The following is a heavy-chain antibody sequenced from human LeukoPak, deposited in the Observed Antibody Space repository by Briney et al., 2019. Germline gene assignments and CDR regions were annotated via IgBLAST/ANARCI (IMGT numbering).Heavy chain of an antibody. CDR3: ARSPYYDILTGSRGTFDY. J-gene: IGHJ4*02. V-gene: IGHV2-5*02. CDR1: GFSPSTSGVG. Sequence: SGPTLVNPTQTLTLTCTFSGFSPSTSGVGVGWIRQPPGKALEWLALIYWDDDKRYSPSLKSRLTITKDTSKNQVVLTMTNMDPVDTATYYCARSPYYDILTGSRGTFDYWGQGTLVTVSS. CDR2: IYWDDDK. D-gene: IGHD3-9*01.